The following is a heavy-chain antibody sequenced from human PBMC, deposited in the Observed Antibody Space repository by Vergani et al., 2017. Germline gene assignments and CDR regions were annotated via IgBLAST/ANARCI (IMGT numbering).Heavy chain of an antibody. D-gene: IGHD3-9*01. V-gene: IGHV1-46*03. J-gene: IGHJ4*02. Sequence: QVQVVQSGAEVKKSGASVKVSCKTSGYTFRNYYMHWVRQAPGQGLEWMGIINPSGGHTNYAQKFQGRVTMTRDTSKSTVYMELSSLRSEDTAIYYCARGDYGILTGYRYWGQGTLVTVSA. CDR2: INPSGGHT. CDR3: ARGDYGILTGYRY. CDR1: GYTFRNYY.